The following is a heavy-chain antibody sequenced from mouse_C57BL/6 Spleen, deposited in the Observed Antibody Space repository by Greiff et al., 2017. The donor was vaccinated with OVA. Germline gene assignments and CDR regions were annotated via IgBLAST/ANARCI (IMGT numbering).Heavy chain of an antibody. V-gene: IGHV3-6*01. D-gene: IGHD1-1*01. CDR1: GYSITSGYY. CDR3: ARGHITTVGDY. CDR2: ISYDGSN. Sequence: VQLQQSGPGLVKPSQSLSLTCSVTGYSITSGYYWNWIRQFPGNKLEWMGYISYDGSNNYNPSLKNRISITRDTSKNQFFLKLNSVTTEDTATYYCARGHITTVGDYWGQGTTLTVSS. J-gene: IGHJ2*01.